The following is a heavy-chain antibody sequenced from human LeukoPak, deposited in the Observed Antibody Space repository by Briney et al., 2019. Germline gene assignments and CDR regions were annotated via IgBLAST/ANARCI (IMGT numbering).Heavy chain of an antibody. D-gene: IGHD3-22*01. Sequence: NPSETLSLTCAVYGGSFSAYYWSWIRQPPGKGLEWIGEINHSGRPNYSRSLKSRVTISIDMSKNEFSLRLSSVTAADTAIYYCASLRYDSSAYDHPLPHHWGQGTLVTVSS. V-gene: IGHV4-34*01. J-gene: IGHJ5*02. CDR1: GGSFSAYY. CDR2: INHSGRP. CDR3: ASLRYDSSAYDHPLPHH.